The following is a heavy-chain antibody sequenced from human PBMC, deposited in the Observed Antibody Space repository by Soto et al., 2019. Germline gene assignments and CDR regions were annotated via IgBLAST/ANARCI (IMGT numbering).Heavy chain of an antibody. Sequence: SETLSLTCTVSGGSISSGGYYWSWIRQHPGKGLEWIGYIYYSGSTYYNPSLKSRVTISVDTSKNQFSLKLSSVTAADTAVYYCARAVGVRGVSSGYGMDVWGQGTTVTVSS. CDR1: GGSISSGGYY. V-gene: IGHV4-31*03. J-gene: IGHJ6*02. D-gene: IGHD3-10*01. CDR3: ARAVGVRGVSSGYGMDV. CDR2: IYYSGST.